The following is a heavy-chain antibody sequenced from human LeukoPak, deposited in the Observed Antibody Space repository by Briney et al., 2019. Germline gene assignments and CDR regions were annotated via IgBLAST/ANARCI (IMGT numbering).Heavy chain of an antibody. CDR2: IYHSGST. J-gene: IGHJ3*02. CDR3: ASLYYDGSGSYAFDI. CDR1: GGSISSGDYS. V-gene: IGHV4-30-2*01. Sequence: SETLSLTCAVSGGSISSGDYSRSWIRQPPGKGLEWIGYIYHSGSTYYNPSLKSRVTISVDRSKNQFSLKLSSVTAADTAVYYCASLYYDGSGSYAFDIWGQGTMVTVSS. D-gene: IGHD3-10*01.